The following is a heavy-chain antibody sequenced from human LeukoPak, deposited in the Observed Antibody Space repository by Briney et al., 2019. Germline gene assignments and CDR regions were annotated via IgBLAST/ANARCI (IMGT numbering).Heavy chain of an antibody. V-gene: IGHV1-3*01. CDR3: ARDVWYCSSTSCPPLDY. J-gene: IGHJ4*02. CDR1: GYTCTSYA. Sequence: ASVKVSCKASGYTCTSYAMHWVRQGPGQRLEWMGWINGGNGNTKYSQKFQGRVTITRDTSASTAYMELSSLRSEDTAVYYCARDVWYCSSTSCPPLDYWGQGTLVTVSS. CDR2: INGGNGNT. D-gene: IGHD2-2*01.